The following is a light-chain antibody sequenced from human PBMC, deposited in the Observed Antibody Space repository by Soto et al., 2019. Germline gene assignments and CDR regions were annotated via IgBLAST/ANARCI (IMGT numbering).Light chain of an antibody. CDR3: QQSSSFPLT. J-gene: IGKJ3*01. V-gene: IGKV3-20*01. CDR2: GAS. CDR1: QSVSSSY. Sequence: EIVLTQSPGTLSLSPGERATLSCRASQSVSSSYLAWYQQKPGQAPRLLIYGASSRATGIPDRFSGSGSGTDFTLTISRLEPEDFATYYCQQSSSFPLTFGPGTKVDIK.